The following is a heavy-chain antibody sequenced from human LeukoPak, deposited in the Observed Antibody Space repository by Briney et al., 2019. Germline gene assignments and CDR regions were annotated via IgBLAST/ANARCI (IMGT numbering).Heavy chain of an antibody. CDR1: GYSFTSYW. D-gene: IGHD2-21*02. V-gene: IGHV5-51*01. CDR2: IYPGDSDT. CDR3: ARQGGGSAYCGGDCYSYAFDI. J-gene: IGHJ3*02. Sequence: GESLKISCTGSGYSFTSYWIGWVRQMPGKGLEWMGVIYPGDSDTRYSPSFQGQVTISADKSISTAYLQWSSLKASDTAMYYCARQGGGSAYCGGDCYSYAFDIWGQGTMVTVSS.